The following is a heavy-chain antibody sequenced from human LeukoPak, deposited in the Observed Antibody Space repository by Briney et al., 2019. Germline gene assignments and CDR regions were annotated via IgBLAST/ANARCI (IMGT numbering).Heavy chain of an antibody. CDR3: AKGGYYDFWSEYYLDY. CDR1: GFTFSSYA. J-gene: IGHJ4*02. V-gene: IGHV3-23*01. D-gene: IGHD3-3*01. CDR2: ISGSGGST. Sequence: GGSLRLSCAASGFTFSSYAMSWVRQAPGKGLEWVSAISGSGGSTYYADSVKGRFTISRDNSKNTLYLQMNSLRAEDTAVYYCAKGGYYDFWSEYYLDYWGQGTLVTVSS.